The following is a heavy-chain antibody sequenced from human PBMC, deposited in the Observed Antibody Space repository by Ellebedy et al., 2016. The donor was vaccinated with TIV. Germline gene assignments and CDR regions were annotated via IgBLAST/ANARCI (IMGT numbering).Heavy chain of an antibody. CDR1: GFTVSSSY. V-gene: IGHV3-53*01. Sequence: GESLKISCATSGFTVSSSYMGWVRQGPGKGLEWVSVINSGGNTFYADSVKGRFTVSIDNVKNTLHLQMNSLRAEDTAVYYCARSGYNNGGGDWGQGTLVIVSS. D-gene: IGHD5-18*01. CDR3: ARSGYNNGGGD. J-gene: IGHJ4*02. CDR2: INSGGNT.